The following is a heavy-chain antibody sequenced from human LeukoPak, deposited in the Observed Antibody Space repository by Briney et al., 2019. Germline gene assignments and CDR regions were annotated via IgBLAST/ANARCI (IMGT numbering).Heavy chain of an antibody. CDR3: AKDSMVRGVHLFDY. J-gene: IGHJ4*02. CDR1: GFTFSSYA. CDR2: ISGSGGST. D-gene: IGHD3-10*01. V-gene: IGHV3-23*01. Sequence: GGSLRLSCAASGFTFSSYAMSWVRQAPGKGLEWVSAISGSGGSTYYADSAKGRFTISRDNSKNTLYLQMNSLRAEDTAVYYCAKDSMVRGVHLFDYWGQGTLVTVSS.